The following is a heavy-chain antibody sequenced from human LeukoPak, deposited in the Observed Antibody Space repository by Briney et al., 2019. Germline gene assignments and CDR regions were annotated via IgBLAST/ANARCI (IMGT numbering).Heavy chain of an antibody. D-gene: IGHD2-8*01. J-gene: IGHJ4*02. CDR3: ASLARRVYVEYYFDY. V-gene: IGHV5-51*01. CDR1: GSSFTSYW. Sequence: GESLKFSCKGSGSSFTSYWIGWVRQMPGKGLEWMGIIYPGDSVTSYRPSFQGQAPMSADKSSTTAYLQWSSLKASDTAMYDCASLARRVYVEYYFDYWGQGTLVTVSS. CDR2: IYPGDSVT.